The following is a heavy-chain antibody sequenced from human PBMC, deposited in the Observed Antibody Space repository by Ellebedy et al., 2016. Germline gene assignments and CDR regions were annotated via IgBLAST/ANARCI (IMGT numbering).Heavy chain of an antibody. V-gene: IGHV1-18*04. CDR1: SYTFTTFS. D-gene: IGHD2-8*01. CDR3: ARELMVYAIHYYYYGMDV. CDR2: VNTFSGNT. Sequence: ASVKVSXKASSYTFTTFSITWVRQVPGQGLEWMGFVNTFSGNTKFAQKFQGRVSMTTDSSTHTAYMDLRSLRSDDTAVYYCARELMVYAIHYYYYGMDVWGQGTTVTVSS. J-gene: IGHJ6*02.